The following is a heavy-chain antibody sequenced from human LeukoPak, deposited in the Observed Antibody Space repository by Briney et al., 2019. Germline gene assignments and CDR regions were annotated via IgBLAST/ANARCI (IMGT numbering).Heavy chain of an antibody. CDR1: GFTFGNYY. V-gene: IGHV3-11*05. J-gene: IGHJ5*02. Sequence: GGSLRLSCAASGFTFGNYYITGTPQPPGKGLECVSYISDSTGYTNYADSVKGRFTISRDNARNSLYLQMNSLRAEDTAMYYCARGHRWFDPWGQGTLVTVSS. CDR3: ARGHRWFDP. CDR2: ISDSTGYT.